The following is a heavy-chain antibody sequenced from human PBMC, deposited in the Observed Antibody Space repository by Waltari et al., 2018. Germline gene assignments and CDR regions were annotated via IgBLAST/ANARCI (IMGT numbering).Heavy chain of an antibody. Sequence: QVQLVQSGAEVKQPGSSMKVSCKASGDTFRRYALSWLRPAPGQGLEWMGGIIPLFGTTNYAQKFQGRATMTADEPTSTAYVELRSLKSEDTAVYFCARSYYYDRRANYPSLGAFDSWGQGTLVTVAS. CDR3: ARSYYYDRRANYPSLGAFDS. V-gene: IGHV1-69*12. J-gene: IGHJ4*02. CDR2: IIPLFGTT. D-gene: IGHD3-22*01. CDR1: GDTFRRYA.